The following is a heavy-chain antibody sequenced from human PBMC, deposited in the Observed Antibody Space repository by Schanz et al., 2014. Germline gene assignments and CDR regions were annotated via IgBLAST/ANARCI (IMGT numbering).Heavy chain of an antibody. CDR1: GFSFSIFA. CDR2: ISNSGTTI. CDR3: ARDFSAYVGNYFDY. D-gene: IGHD5-12*01. J-gene: IGHJ4*02. Sequence: EVQLLESGGGLVQPGGSLRLSCAASGFSFSIFAMTWVRQAPGQGLEWVSYISNSGTTIYYADSVKGRFTISRDNAKNSLYLQMNSLRVEDTAVYYCARDFSAYVGNYFDYWGQGTLVTVSS. V-gene: IGHV3-48*04.